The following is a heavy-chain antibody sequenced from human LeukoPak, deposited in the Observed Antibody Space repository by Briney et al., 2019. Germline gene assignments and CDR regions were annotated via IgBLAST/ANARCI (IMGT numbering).Heavy chain of an antibody. Sequence: GGSLRLSCAASGFTVSSNYMSWVRQAPGKGLEWVSVIYSGGSTYYADSVKGRFTITRVNSKNTLYLQMNSLRSEDTAVYYCARAQGGGTDYWGQGTLVTVSS. D-gene: IGHD3-16*01. CDR3: ARAQGGGTDY. CDR2: IYSGGST. V-gene: IGHV3-53*01. J-gene: IGHJ4*02. CDR1: GFTVSSNY.